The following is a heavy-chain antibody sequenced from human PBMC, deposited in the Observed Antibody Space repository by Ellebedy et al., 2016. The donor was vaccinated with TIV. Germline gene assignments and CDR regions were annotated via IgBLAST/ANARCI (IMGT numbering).Heavy chain of an antibody. CDR1: GFTFSSYG. CDR2: IRYDGSNK. CDR3: AKDGSQYSSGWYMDY. V-gene: IGHV3-30*02. J-gene: IGHJ4*02. Sequence: GESLKISCAASGFTFSSYGMHWVRQAPGKGLEWVTFIRYDGSNKYYADSVRGRFTISRDNSKNTLYLQVNSLTAEDTAVYFCAKDGSQYSSGWYMDYWGQGTPVTVSS. D-gene: IGHD6-19*01.